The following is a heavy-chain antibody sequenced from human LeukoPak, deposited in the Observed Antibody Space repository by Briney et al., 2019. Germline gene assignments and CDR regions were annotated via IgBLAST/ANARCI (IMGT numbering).Heavy chain of an antibody. CDR1: GYTFTGYY. Sequence: ASVKVSCKASGYTFTGYYMHWVRQAPGQGLEWMGRINPNSGSTNYAQKFQGRVTMTRDTSISTAYMELSRLRSDDTAVYYCARGSIVGATSDAFDIWGQGTMVTVSS. CDR3: ARGSIVGATSDAFDI. D-gene: IGHD1-26*01. CDR2: INPNSGST. J-gene: IGHJ3*02. V-gene: IGHV1-2*06.